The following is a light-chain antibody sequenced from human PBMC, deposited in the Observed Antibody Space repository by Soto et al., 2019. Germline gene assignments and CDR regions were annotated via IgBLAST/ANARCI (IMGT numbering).Light chain of an antibody. V-gene: IGLV2-14*03. CDR1: SSDIGRYDY. CDR2: RVI. CDR3: GSYTSATTWV. Sequence: QSALTQPASVSGSPGQSITISCTGSSSDIGRYDYVSWYQQLPGKAPKLIIYRVINRPSGISDRFSGSKSGNSASLSISGLQPEEEASYFCGSYTSATTWVFGGGTKLTVL. J-gene: IGLJ3*02.